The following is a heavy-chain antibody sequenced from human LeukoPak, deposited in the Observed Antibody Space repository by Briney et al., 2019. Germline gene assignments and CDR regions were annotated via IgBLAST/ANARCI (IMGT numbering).Heavy chain of an antibody. CDR2: INHSGST. D-gene: IGHD3-9*01. J-gene: IGHJ4*02. Sequence: KTSETLSLTCTVSGGSISSSSYYWGWIRQPPGKGLEWIGEINHSGSTNYNPSLKSRVTISVDTSKNQFSLKLSSVTAADTAVYYCARANRLGYFDYWGQGTLVTVSS. V-gene: IGHV4-39*07. CDR1: GGSISSSSYY. CDR3: ARANRLGYFDY.